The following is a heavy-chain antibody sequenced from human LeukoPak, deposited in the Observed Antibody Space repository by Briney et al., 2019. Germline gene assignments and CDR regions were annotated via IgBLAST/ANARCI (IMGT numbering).Heavy chain of an antibody. CDR2: ISGSGGST. CDR3: AKDDGYYYGSGPFDY. Sequence: PGGSLRLSCAASGFTFSSYGMSWVRQAPGKGLEWVSAISGSGGSTYYADSVKGRFTISRDNSKNTLYLQMNSLRAEDTAVYYCAKDDGYYYGSGPFDYWGQGTLVTVSS. D-gene: IGHD3-10*01. V-gene: IGHV3-23*01. J-gene: IGHJ4*02. CDR1: GFTFSSYG.